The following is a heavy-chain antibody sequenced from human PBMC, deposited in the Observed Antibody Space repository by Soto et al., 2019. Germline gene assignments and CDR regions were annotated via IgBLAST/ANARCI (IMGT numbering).Heavy chain of an antibody. CDR1: GYSISSSNW. CDR3: ARDKITGLFDY. J-gene: IGHJ4*02. CDR2: IYYSGST. D-gene: IGHD2-8*02. V-gene: IGHV4-28*03. Sequence: SETLSLTCAVSGYSISSSNWWGWIRQPPGKGLEWIGYIYYSGSTYYNPPLKSRVTMSVDTSKNQFSLKLSSVTAADTAVYYCARDKITGLFDYWGQGTLVTVSS.